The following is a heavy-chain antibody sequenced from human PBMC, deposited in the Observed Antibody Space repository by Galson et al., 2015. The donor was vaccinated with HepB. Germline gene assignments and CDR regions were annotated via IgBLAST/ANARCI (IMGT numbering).Heavy chain of an antibody. J-gene: IGHJ3*02. D-gene: IGHD6-19*01. CDR1: GFTFSDYY. CDR2: ISSSSSYT. CDR3: ARSRAQWLVGDAFDI. V-gene: IGHV3-11*06. Sequence: SLRLSCAASGFTFSDYYMSWIRQAPGKGLEWVSYISSSSSYTNYADSVKGRFTISRDNAKNSLYLQMNSLRAEDTAVYYCARSRAQWLVGDAFDIWGQGTMVTVSS.